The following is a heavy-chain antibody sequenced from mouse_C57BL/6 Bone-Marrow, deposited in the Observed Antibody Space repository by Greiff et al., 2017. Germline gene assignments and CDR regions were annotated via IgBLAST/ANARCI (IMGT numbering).Heavy chain of an antibody. CDR2: IYPRDGST. V-gene: IGHV1-85*01. CDR3: ARVEFDGSSGDWYFDV. Sequence: QVHVKQSGPELVKPGASVTLSCKASGYTFTSYDINWVKQRPGQGLEWIGWIYPRDGSTKYNEKFKGKATLTVDTYSSTAYMELHSLTSEDSAVYFCARVEFDGSSGDWYFDVWGTGTTVTVSS. D-gene: IGHD1-1*01. CDR1: GYTFTSYD. J-gene: IGHJ1*03.